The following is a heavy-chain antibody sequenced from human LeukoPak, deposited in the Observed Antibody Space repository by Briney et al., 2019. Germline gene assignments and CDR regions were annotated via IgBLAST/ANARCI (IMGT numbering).Heavy chain of an antibody. Sequence: GGSLRLSCAASGFTFSSFWMHWVRQAPGKGLVWVSRVNGDGTSTTYADSVKGRFTISRDNAKNTLYLQMNSLRAEDTAVYYCVTANTVATSERAWGQGTLVTVSS. CDR3: VTANTVATSERA. CDR2: VNGDGTST. V-gene: IGHV3-74*03. CDR1: GFTFSSFW. J-gene: IGHJ5*02. D-gene: IGHD4-23*01.